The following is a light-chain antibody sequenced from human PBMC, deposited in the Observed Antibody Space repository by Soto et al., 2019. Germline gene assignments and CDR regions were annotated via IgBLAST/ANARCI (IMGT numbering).Light chain of an antibody. J-gene: IGLJ1*01. CDR1: SSDVGGYNY. V-gene: IGLV2-14*01. CDR3: NSYTSSSTYV. Sequence: QSVLTQPASVSGSPGQSITISCTGTSSDVGGYNYVSWYQQHPGKAPKLVIYDVSNRPSGVSNRFSGSKSGNTASLTISGLQAEDETDYYCNSYTSSSTYVFGTGTKGTV. CDR2: DVS.